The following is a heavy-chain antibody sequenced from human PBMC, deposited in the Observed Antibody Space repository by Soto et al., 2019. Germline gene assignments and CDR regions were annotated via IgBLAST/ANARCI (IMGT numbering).Heavy chain of an antibody. CDR1: GGSINTDSC. J-gene: IGHJ4*02. CDR2: IHRSRGT. D-gene: IGHD6-6*01. CDR3: ASREEARPF. Sequence: SETLSLTCAVSGGSINTDSCWTWVRQPPGKGLEWIGEIHRSRGTNYNSSLKSRVTISIDRSTNHFSLRLYSVTAADTAVYYCASREEARPFWGQGTLVTVSS. V-gene: IGHV4-4*02.